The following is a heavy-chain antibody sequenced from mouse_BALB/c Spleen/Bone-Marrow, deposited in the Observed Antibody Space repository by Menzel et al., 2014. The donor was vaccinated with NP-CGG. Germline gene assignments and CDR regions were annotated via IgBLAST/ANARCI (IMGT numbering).Heavy chain of an antibody. CDR2: INPSNGGT. Sequence: QVQLQQPGAELVKPGASVKLSCKASGYTFTSYYMYWVKQRPGQGLEWIGEINPSNGGTNFNEKFKSKATLTVDKSSSTAYMQLSSLTSEDSAVYYCTRSTMITYFDYWGQGTTPTVSS. J-gene: IGHJ2*01. D-gene: IGHD2-4*01. CDR1: GYTFTSYY. CDR3: TRSTMITYFDY. V-gene: IGHV1S81*02.